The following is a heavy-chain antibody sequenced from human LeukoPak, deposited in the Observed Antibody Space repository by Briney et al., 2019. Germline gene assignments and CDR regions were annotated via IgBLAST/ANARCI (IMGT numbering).Heavy chain of an antibody. V-gene: IGHV3-30*18. J-gene: IGHJ4*02. CDR1: GFNFRNYG. D-gene: IGHD6-13*01. CDR2: LSADGSHK. CDR3: AKGGVSDRGSWYGDYFDY. Sequence: GGSLRLSCEASGFNFRNYGMHWVRQAPGKGLEWVAVLSADGSHKQFADSVKDRFDISRDNPKQTLYLQMNGLKSEDTAVYYCAKGGVSDRGSWYGDYFDYRGQGTLVTVSS.